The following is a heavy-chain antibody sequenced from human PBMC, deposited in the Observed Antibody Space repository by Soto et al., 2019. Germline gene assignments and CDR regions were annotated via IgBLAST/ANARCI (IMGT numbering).Heavy chain of an antibody. CDR1: GFTFSNHG. D-gene: IGHD2-21*01. CDR3: ARDGGRCTRPTCYSGFDS. V-gene: IGHV3-33*01. Sequence: QGQLMQSGGGAVQPGGALKISCEASGFTFSNHGAHWVRQAPGKGLEWVAVIWHDGSEKFYADSVKGRFTISRDNLRSTLSLPMNNLRAEDTAIYYCARDGGRCTRPTCYSGFDSWGQGSLVTVSS. CDR2: IWHDGSEK. J-gene: IGHJ5*01.